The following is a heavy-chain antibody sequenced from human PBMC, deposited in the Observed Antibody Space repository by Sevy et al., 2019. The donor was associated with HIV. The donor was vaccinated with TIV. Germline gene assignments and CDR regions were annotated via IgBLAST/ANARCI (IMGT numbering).Heavy chain of an antibody. V-gene: IGHV3-15*01. D-gene: IGHD1-1*01. J-gene: IGHJ4*02. CDR3: TTDSKQRGLSALLDY. CDR2: IKSKTDGGTT. CDR1: GFTFSNAW. Sequence: GESLKISCAASGFTFSNAWMSWVRQAPGKGLEWVGRIKSKTDGGTTDYAAPVKGRVTISRDDSKNTLYLQINSLKTEDTAIYYCTTDSKQRGLSALLDYWGQGTLVTVSS.